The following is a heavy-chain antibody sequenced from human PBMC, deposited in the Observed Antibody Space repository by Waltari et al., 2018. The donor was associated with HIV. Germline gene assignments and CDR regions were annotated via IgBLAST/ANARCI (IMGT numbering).Heavy chain of an antibody. D-gene: IGHD2-8*01. CDR2: MNPNSGNA. CDR3: ASRTKGYCPSGLCLNIDV. J-gene: IGHJ6*02. Sequence: QEDLVQSGAEVKKLGASVKVSCKAIGYTFSSYDSNWVRQAAGQGVGGGGWMNPNSGNAGYEQKFQGRFTMTRNSSTSTAYMELSGLTSEDTAVYYCASRTKGYCPSGLCLNIDVWGQGP. V-gene: IGHV1-8*02. CDR1: GYTFSSYD.